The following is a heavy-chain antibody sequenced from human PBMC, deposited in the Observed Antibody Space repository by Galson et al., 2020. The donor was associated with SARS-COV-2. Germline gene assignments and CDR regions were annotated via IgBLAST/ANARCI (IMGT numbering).Heavy chain of an antibody. V-gene: IGHV3-66*02. CDR1: GFTVSSNY. CDR2: IYSSGNT. D-gene: IGHD2-2*01. J-gene: IGHJ6*02. CDR3: ARGHCSSTSCFRDGLDV. Sequence: TGGSLRLSCAASGFTVSSNYMNWVRQAPGKGLEWVSAIYSSGNTYHADSVKGRFTISRDNSLNTVYLQMNSLRGDDTAVYYCARGHCSSTSCFRDGLDVWGQGTTVTVSS.